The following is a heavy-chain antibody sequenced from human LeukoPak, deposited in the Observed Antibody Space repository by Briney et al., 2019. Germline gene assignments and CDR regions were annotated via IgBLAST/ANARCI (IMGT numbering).Heavy chain of an antibody. Sequence: SETLSLTCTVSDGSISSSSYYWGWIRQPPGEGLEWIGTIYFDGNTFYNPSLTSRVTISVDMSKNQFSLNLRSVTAADTAIYYCAAENGNFWIGYHYFEDWGQGTLVSVSS. CDR3: AAENGNFWIGYHYFED. CDR2: IYFDGNT. CDR1: DGSISSSSYY. J-gene: IGHJ4*02. V-gene: IGHV4-39*01. D-gene: IGHD3-3*01.